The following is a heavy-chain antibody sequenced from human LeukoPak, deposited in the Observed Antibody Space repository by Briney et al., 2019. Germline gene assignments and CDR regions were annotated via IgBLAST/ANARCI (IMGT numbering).Heavy chain of an antibody. CDR2: ISGSGGST. Sequence: GGSLRLSCAASGVTLSSYAMSWVRQAPGKGLEWVSAISGSGGSTYYADSVKGRFTISRDNSKNTLYLQMNSLRAGDTAVYYCVRGLVSNDAFDIWGQGTMVTVSS. V-gene: IGHV3-23*01. CDR1: GVTLSSYA. D-gene: IGHD3/OR15-3a*01. CDR3: VRGLVSNDAFDI. J-gene: IGHJ3*02.